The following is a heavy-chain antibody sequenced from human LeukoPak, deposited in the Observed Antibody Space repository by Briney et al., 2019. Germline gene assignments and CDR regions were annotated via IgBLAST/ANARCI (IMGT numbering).Heavy chain of an antibody. J-gene: IGHJ4*02. V-gene: IGHV1-46*01. D-gene: IGHD2-21*01. CDR3: AKAPVTSCRGAYCYPFDS. CDR2: INPSGGST. Sequence: GASVKVSCKASGYTFTSYYMHWVRQAPGQGLEWMGIINPSGGSTSYAQKFQGRVTMTRDTSTSTVYMELSSLRAEDAAVYFCAKAPVTSCRGAYCYPFDSWGQGTLVTVSS. CDR1: GYTFTSYY.